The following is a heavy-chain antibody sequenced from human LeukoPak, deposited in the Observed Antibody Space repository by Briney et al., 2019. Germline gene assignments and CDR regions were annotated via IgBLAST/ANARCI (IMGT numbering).Heavy chain of an antibody. CDR1: GYTFTGYY. CDR2: INPSSGGT. J-gene: IGHJ4*02. CDR3: ARVGIRIAVAGYYFDY. D-gene: IGHD6-19*01. Sequence: ASVKVSCKASGYTFTGYYMHWVRQAPGQGREWMGWINPSSGGTNYAQKFQGRVTMTRDTPISTAYMELSRLRSDDTAVYYCARVGIRIAVAGYYFDYWGQGTLVTVSS. V-gene: IGHV1-2*02.